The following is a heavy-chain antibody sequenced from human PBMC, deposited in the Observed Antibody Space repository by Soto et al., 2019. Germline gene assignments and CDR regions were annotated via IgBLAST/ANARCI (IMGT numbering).Heavy chain of an antibody. CDR3: AREFASGSPNYDY. Sequence: PGGSLRLSCAASGFTVSSNYMSWVRQAPGKGLEWVSTIYSGGTTYYADSVKGRFTISRDNSKNTLYLQMNSLRAEDTAVYYCAREFASGSPNYDYWGLGTLVTVSS. D-gene: IGHD3-10*01. J-gene: IGHJ4*02. CDR1: GFTVSSNY. V-gene: IGHV3-53*01. CDR2: IYSGGTT.